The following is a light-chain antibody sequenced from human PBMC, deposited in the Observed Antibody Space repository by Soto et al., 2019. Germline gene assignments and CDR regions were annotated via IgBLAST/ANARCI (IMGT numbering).Light chain of an antibody. J-gene: IGKJ4*01. CDR3: QQYNNWPLT. CDR1: QSVSRN. Sequence: ETVMTQSPATLSVSPGERATLSCRVSQSVSRNLAWYQQRPGQAPRLLFYGSSTRATGIPARFSGSGSGTEFTLTISSLQSEDFAVYYCQQYNNWPLTFGGGTKVEIK. CDR2: GSS. V-gene: IGKV3-15*01.